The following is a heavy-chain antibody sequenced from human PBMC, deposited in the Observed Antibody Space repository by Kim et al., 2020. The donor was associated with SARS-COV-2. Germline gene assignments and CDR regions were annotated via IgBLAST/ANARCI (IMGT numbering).Heavy chain of an antibody. D-gene: IGHD4-17*01. V-gene: IGHV1-18*01. CDR3: ARVSRDYGDYLLNNWFDP. Sequence: ASVKVSCKASGYTFTSYGISWVRQAPGQGLEWMGWISAYNGNTNYAQKLQGRVTMTTDTSTSTAYMELRSLRSDDTAVYYCARVSRDYGDYLLNNWFDPWGQGTLVTVSS. J-gene: IGHJ5*02. CDR2: ISAYNGNT. CDR1: GYTFTSYG.